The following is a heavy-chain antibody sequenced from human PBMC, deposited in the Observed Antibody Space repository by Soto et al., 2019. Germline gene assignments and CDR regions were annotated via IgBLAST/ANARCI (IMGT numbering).Heavy chain of an antibody. V-gene: IGHV4-59*01. J-gene: IGHJ3*02. Sequence: SETLSPTCSLSGCPIPSYYWSWIPQPPGEGIAWIGNIYNSGSTNYNPSLNSPATISADTPQNQLSLTLSPVPAPDPAVYYRGRVWGVAFGSVGQGTKV. CDR1: GCPIPSYY. CDR3: GRVWGVAFGS. D-gene: IGHD3-10*01. CDR2: IYNSGST.